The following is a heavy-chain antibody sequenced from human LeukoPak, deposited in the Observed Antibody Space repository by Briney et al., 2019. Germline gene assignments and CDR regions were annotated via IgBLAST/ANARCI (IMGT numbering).Heavy chain of an antibody. Sequence: SETLSLTCTVSGGSISSSSYYWGWIHQPPGKGLEWIGSIYYSGSTYYNPSLNSRVTISVDTSKNQFSLKLSSVTAADTAVYYCARQQGSGWYLYYFDYWGQGTLVTVSS. CDR2: IYYSGST. CDR1: GGSISSSSYY. CDR3: ARQQGSGWYLYYFDY. J-gene: IGHJ4*02. V-gene: IGHV4-39*01. D-gene: IGHD6-19*01.